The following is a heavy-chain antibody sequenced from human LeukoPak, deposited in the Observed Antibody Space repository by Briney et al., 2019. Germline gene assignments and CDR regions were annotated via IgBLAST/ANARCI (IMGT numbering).Heavy chain of an antibody. J-gene: IGHJ6*02. D-gene: IGHD2-15*01. CDR3: AKGVVAATNAAYYGMDV. CDR2: ISYDESDK. CDR1: GFSFNRHA. V-gene: IGHV3-30*18. Sequence: QTGGSLRLSCAASGFSFNRHAMHWVRQAPGKGLEWVAVISYDESDKYYADSVKGRFTISRDNSKNTLYLQMNSLRPEDTAVYYCAKGVVAATNAAYYGMDVWGQGTTVTVSS.